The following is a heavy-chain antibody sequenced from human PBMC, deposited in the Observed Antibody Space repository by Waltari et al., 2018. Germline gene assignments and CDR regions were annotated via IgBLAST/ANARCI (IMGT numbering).Heavy chain of an antibody. Sequence: QVQLQQSGPGLVKPSPTLSLTCAISGDSVSSNSATWNWIRQSPSRGLEWLGRTYYRSKWSNDYAVSVRGRITISPDTSKNQFSLHLNSVTPEDTAVYYCARRVPVGANAFDIWGQGTMVTVS. CDR3: ARRVPVGANAFDI. J-gene: IGHJ3*02. D-gene: IGHD1-26*01. CDR2: TYYRSKWSN. V-gene: IGHV6-1*01. CDR1: GDSVSSNSAT.